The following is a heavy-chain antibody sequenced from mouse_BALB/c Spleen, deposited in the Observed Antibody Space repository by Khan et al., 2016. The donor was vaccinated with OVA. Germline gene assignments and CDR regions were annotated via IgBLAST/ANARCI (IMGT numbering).Heavy chain of an antibody. J-gene: IGHJ3*01. CDR3: ARSSYRYGFTY. V-gene: IGHV2-2*01. D-gene: IGHD2-12*01. CDR2: IWSGGNT. Sequence: QVQLKQSGPGLVQPSQSLSITCTVSGFSLTTYGIHWVRQSPGKGLEWLGVIWSGGNTDYNAPFISRLSISTDNSKSPVFFKLNRLHADDAAMYYCARSSYRYGFTYWGQGTLVTVSA. CDR1: GFSLTTYG.